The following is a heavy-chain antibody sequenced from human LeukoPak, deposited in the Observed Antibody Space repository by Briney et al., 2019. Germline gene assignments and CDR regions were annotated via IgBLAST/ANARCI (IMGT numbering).Heavy chain of an antibody. CDR1: GFTFSTYS. J-gene: IGHJ4*02. V-gene: IGHV3-30*01. Sequence: PGRSLRLSCAASGFTFSTYSMHWVRQAPGKGLEWVAVILYDGSNKYYADSVKGRFTASRDNSKDTLYLQMNSLRAEDTAVYYWARVDCRSSSCSPFAYWGQGTLVTVSS. CDR3: ARVDCRSSSCSPFAY. D-gene: IGHD2-2*01. CDR2: ILYDGSNK.